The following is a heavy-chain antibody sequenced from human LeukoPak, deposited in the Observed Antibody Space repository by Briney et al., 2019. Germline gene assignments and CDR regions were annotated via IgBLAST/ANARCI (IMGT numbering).Heavy chain of an antibody. J-gene: IGHJ6*02. Sequence: PGGSLRLSCAASGFSFSTFKMNWVRQAPGKGLEWVAYIDTSSSARYYGDSVKGRFTISRDNAKNSLYLQMSNLRAEDTAVYFCARGGGLDVWGQGATVTVSS. CDR1: GFSFSTFK. CDR3: ARGGGLDV. V-gene: IGHV3-48*01. D-gene: IGHD3-16*01. CDR2: IDTSSSAR.